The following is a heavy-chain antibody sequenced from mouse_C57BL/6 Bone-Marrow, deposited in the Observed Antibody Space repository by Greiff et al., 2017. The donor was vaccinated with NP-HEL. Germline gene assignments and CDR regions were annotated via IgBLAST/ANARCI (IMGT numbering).Heavy chain of an antibody. CDR3: ARSDYGSRDY. J-gene: IGHJ2*01. CDR2: IDPSDSET. CDR1: GYTFTSYW. D-gene: IGHD1-1*01. Sequence: VQLQQPGAELVRPGSSVKLSCKASGYTFTSYWMHWVKQRPIQGLEWIGNIDPSDSETHYNQKFKDKATLTVDKSSSTAYMQLSSLTSEDSAVYYCARSDYGSRDYWGQGTTLTVSS. V-gene: IGHV1-52*01.